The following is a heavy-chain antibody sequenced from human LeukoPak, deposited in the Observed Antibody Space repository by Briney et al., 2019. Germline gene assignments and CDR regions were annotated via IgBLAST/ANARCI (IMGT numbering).Heavy chain of an antibody. CDR1: GYTFTGYY. J-gene: IGHJ4*02. D-gene: IGHD5-12*01. CDR2: INPNSGGT. Sequence: ASVKVSCKASGYTFTGYYMHWVRQGPGQGLEWMGRINPNSGGTNYAQNFQGRVTMTRDTSISTAYMELSRLRPDDTAVYYCARVGYGGTKGLVDYWGQGTLVTVSS. CDR3: ARVGYGGTKGLVDY. V-gene: IGHV1-2*06.